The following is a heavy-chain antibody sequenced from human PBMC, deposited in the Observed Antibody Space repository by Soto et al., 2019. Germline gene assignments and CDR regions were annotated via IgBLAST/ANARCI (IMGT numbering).Heavy chain of an antibody. Sequence: PGGSLRLSCSASGFTFSSYAMHWVRQAPGKGLEYVSAISSNGGSTYYADSVKGRFTISRDNSKNTLYLQMSSLRAEDTAVYYCVKDLGYSLSPFDYWGQGTLVTVSS. CDR2: ISSNGGST. V-gene: IGHV3-64D*08. J-gene: IGHJ4*02. D-gene: IGHD5-18*01. CDR1: GFTFSSYA. CDR3: VKDLGYSLSPFDY.